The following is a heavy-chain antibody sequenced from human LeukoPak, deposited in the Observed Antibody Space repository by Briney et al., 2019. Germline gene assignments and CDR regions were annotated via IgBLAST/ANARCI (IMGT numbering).Heavy chain of an antibody. D-gene: IGHD4-17*01. CDR2: IYSGGST. CDR3: ARGGTDYGDYFDY. V-gene: IGHV3-53*01. CDR1: GFTFSDYY. Sequence: GGSLRLSCAASGFTFSDYYMTWIRQAPGKGLEWVSVIYSGGSTYYADSVKGRFTISRDNSKNTLYLQMNSLRAEDTAVYYCARGGTDYGDYFDYWGQGTLVTVSS. J-gene: IGHJ4*02.